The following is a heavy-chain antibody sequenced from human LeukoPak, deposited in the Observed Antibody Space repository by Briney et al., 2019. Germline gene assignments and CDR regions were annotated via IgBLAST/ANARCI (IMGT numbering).Heavy chain of an antibody. CDR2: ISGSGGST. CDR1: GFTFSSYA. Sequence: GGSLRLSCAASGFTFSSYAMSWVRQAPGKGLEWVSAISGSGGSTYYADSVKGRFTISRDNSKNTLYLQMNSLRAEDTAGYYCSKDPLWFGGLTTFDYWGQGTLVTVSS. J-gene: IGHJ4*02. CDR3: SKDPLWFGGLTTFDY. V-gene: IGHV3-23*01. D-gene: IGHD3-10*01.